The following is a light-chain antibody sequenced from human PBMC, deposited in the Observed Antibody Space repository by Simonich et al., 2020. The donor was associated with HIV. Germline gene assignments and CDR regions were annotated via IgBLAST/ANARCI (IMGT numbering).Light chain of an antibody. CDR3: QQYYSNPLA. CDR2: WAS. CDR1: QSVLFSSNNKNY. Sequence: DIVMTQSPDSLAVSLGERATIHCKSSQSVLFSSNNKNYFAWYQQKPGQPPKLLIYWASTRKSGVPDRFSGSGSGTDFTLTISSLQAEDVAVYYCQQYYSNPLAFGQGTKVEIK. V-gene: IGKV4-1*01. J-gene: IGKJ1*01.